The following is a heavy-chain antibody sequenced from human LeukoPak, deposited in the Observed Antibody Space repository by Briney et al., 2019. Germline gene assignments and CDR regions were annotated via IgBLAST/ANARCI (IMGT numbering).Heavy chain of an antibody. CDR2: ISGSAVST. CDR1: GFTFNNFA. J-gene: IGHJ4*02. V-gene: IGHV3-23*01. Sequence: PGGSLRLSCTASGFTFNNFAMSWVRQAPGKGLEWVSGISGSAVSTFYADSVKGRFTISRDNSKNTLYLQMNSLRAEDTAVYYCAKEKKYYYDGSGYPGYDYWGQGTLVTVSS. CDR3: AKEKKYYYDGSGYPGYDY. D-gene: IGHD3-22*01.